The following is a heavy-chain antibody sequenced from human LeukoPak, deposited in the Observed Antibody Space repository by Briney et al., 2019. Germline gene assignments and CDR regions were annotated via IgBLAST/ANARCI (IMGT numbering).Heavy chain of an antibody. Sequence: SETLSLTCAVYGGSFSGYYWSWIRQPPGKGLEWIGEINHSGSTNYNPSLKSRVTISVDTSKNQFSLKLSSVTAADTAVYYCARGGDRSPYNYYMDVWGKGTTVTVSS. CDR1: GGSFSGYY. CDR3: ARGGDRSPYNYYMDV. V-gene: IGHV4-34*01. CDR2: INHSGST. J-gene: IGHJ6*03. D-gene: IGHD3-16*02.